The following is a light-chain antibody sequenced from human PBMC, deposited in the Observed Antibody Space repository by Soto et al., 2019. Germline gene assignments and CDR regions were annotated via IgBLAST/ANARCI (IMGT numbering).Light chain of an antibody. V-gene: IGKV1-5*01. Sequence: DIQMTQSPSTLSASVVDRVTITCRASQSISSWLAWYQQKPGKAPKLLIYDASSLESGVPSRFSGSGSGTEFTLTISSLQPGDFATYYCQQYNSYPWTFGQGTKVDIK. CDR1: QSISSW. CDR3: QQYNSYPWT. CDR2: DAS. J-gene: IGKJ1*01.